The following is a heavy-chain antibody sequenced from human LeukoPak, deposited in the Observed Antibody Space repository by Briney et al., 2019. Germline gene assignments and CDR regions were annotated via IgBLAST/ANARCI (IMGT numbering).Heavy chain of an antibody. Sequence: SQTLSLTCTVSGASFSSGDQYWNWIRQSPGKGLEWIGSIHPSGTLYNNPSLESRVTMSMDTSKNQFSLNLNSVTAADTAVYYCSRGLDSRKLGYWGQGTLVTVSS. CDR1: GASFSSGDQY. CDR2: IHPSGTL. CDR3: SRGLDSRKLGY. D-gene: IGHD3-22*01. J-gene: IGHJ4*02. V-gene: IGHV4-31*03.